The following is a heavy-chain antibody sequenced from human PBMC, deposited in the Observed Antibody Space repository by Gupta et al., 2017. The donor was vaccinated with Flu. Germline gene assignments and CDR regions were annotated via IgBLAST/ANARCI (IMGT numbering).Heavy chain of an antibody. CDR1: GFTFSSYA. CDR2: ISGSGGST. D-gene: IGHD6-13*01. V-gene: IGHV3-23*01. J-gene: IGHJ4*02. CDR3: AKDLAGDYIAAAH. Sequence: EVQLLESGGGLVQPGGSLRLSCAASGFTFSSYAMSWVRQAPGKGLEWVSAISGSGGSTYYADSVKGRFTSSRDNSKNTLYLQMNSLRAEDTAVYYCAKDLAGDYIAAAHWGQGTLVTVSS.